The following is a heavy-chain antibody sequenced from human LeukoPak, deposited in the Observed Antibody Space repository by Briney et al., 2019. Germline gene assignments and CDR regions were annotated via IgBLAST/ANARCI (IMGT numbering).Heavy chain of an antibody. D-gene: IGHD1-26*01. J-gene: IGHJ3*02. CDR1: GFTFSSYE. CDR3: ARVRVGATYGGAFDI. CDR2: ISSSSSYI. Sequence: GGSLRLSCAASGFTFSSYEMNWVRQAPGKGLEWVSSISSSSSYIYYADSVKGRFTISRDNAKNSLYLQMNSLRAEDTAVYSCARVRVGATYGGAFDIWGQGTMVTVSS. V-gene: IGHV3-21*01.